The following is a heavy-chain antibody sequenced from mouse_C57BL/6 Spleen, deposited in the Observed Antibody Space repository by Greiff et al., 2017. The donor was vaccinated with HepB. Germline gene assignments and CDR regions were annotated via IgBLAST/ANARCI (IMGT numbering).Heavy chain of an antibody. Sequence: VQLQQSGPELVKPGASVKLSCKASGYTFTSYDINWVKQRPGQGLEWIGWIYPRDGSTKYNEKFKGKATLTVDTSSSTAYMELHSLTSEDSAVYFWSRDGVVDYFDYWGQGTTLTVSS. D-gene: IGHD1-1*01. CDR1: GYTFTSYD. V-gene: IGHV1-85*01. J-gene: IGHJ2*01. CDR3: SRDGVVDYFDY. CDR2: IYPRDGST.